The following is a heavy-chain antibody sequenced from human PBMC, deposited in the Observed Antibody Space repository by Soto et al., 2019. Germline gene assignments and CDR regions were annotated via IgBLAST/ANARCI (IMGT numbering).Heavy chain of an antibody. CDR1: GYTFTSYG. CDR3: ARDRGYCSSTSCLGVFDY. V-gene: IGHV1-18*01. CDR2: ISAYNGNT. Sequence: ARVKVSCKASGYTFTSYGISWVRQAPGQGLEWMGWISAYNGNTNYAQKLQGRVTMTTDTSTSTAYMELRSLRSDDTAVYYCARDRGYCSSTSCLGVFDYWGQGTLVTVSS. D-gene: IGHD2-2*01. J-gene: IGHJ4*02.